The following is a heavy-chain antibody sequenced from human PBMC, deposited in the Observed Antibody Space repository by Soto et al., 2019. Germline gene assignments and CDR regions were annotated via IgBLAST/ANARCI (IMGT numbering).Heavy chain of an antibody. CDR2: INPNSGGT. CDR1: GYTFTGYY. Sequence: ASVKVSCKASGYTFTGYYMHWVRQAPGQGLERMGWINPNSGGTSYAQKFQGRVTMTRDTSISTAYMELSRLRSDDTAVYYCARGVAAAGTNWFDPWGQGTLVTVSS. J-gene: IGHJ5*02. D-gene: IGHD6-13*01. V-gene: IGHV1-2*02. CDR3: ARGVAAAGTNWFDP.